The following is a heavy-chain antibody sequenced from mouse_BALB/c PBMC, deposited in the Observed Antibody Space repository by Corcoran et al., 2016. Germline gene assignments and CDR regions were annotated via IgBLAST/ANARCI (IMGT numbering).Heavy chain of an antibody. CDR3: GRGRNYHGSSYWYCDV. Sequence: QIQLVQSGPELKKPGETVKLYCKASGYTFTNSGMNWVKQAPGKGLKWMGWINTYTGEPTYADDFKGRFAFSLETSASTAYLQINNLKNEDMATYFCGRGRNYHGSSYWYCDVWGAGTTVTVSS. V-gene: IGHV9-1*02. CDR2: INTYTGEP. J-gene: IGHJ1*01. CDR1: GYTFTNSG. D-gene: IGHD1-1*01.